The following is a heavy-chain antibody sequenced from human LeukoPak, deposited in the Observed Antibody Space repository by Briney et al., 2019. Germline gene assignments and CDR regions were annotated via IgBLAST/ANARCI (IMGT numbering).Heavy chain of an antibody. D-gene: IGHD3-22*01. V-gene: IGHV3-21*01. CDR3: AKDSSGYYSFDP. Sequence: PGGSLRLSCAASGFTFSSYSMNWVGQAPGKGLEWVSSISSSSSYIYYADSVKGRFTISRDNAKNSLYLQMNSLRAEDTAVYYCAKDSSGYYSFDPWGQGTLVTVSS. CDR2: ISSSSSYI. J-gene: IGHJ5*02. CDR1: GFTFSSYS.